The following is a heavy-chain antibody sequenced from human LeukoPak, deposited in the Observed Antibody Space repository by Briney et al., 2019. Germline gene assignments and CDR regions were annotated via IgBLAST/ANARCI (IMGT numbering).Heavy chain of an antibody. CDR3: ASAMTTVTRLDY. Sequence: GGSLRLSCAASGFTFSSYGMHWVRQAPGKGLEWVALIWYDGSNEDYVDSVKGRFTISRDNSKNTLYLQMNSLRAGDTAVYYCASAMTTVTRLDYWGQGTLVTVSS. J-gene: IGHJ4*02. D-gene: IGHD4-17*01. V-gene: IGHV3-33*01. CDR1: GFTFSSYG. CDR2: IWYDGSNE.